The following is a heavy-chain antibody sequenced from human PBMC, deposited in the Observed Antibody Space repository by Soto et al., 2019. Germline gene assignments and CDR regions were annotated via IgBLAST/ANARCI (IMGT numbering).Heavy chain of an antibody. Sequence: QVPLVQSGAEVKKPGASVKVSFKASGDPFSNYDIKWVRQATGQGLEWMGWMNPNSGNTGSARKFQGRVTMTRNTSISTAYMELSSLRSEDTAVYYCARGRNGMDVWGQGTTVTVSS. CDR1: GDPFSNYD. CDR3: ARGRNGMDV. V-gene: IGHV1-8*01. CDR2: MNPNSGNT. J-gene: IGHJ6*02.